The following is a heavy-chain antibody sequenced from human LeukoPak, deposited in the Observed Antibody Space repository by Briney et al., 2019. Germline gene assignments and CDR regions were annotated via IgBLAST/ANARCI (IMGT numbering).Heavy chain of an antibody. CDR3: ARRLSSGGYYFDY. V-gene: IGHV5-51*01. CDR2: IYPGDSDI. J-gene: IGHJ4*02. D-gene: IGHD3-16*01. CDR1: GYSFSSYW. Sequence: GESLKISCKGSGYSFSSYWIGWVRQMPGKGPEWMVIIYPGDSDIKYSPSFEGQVTISADKSNSTAYLQWSSLKASDTAMYYCARRLSSGGYYFDYWGQGTLVTVSS.